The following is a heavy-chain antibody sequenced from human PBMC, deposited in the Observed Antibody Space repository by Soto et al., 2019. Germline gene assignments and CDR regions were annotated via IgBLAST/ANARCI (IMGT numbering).Heavy chain of an antibody. Sequence: SETLSLTCSVSGASINNFAYYWGWIRQPPGKGLEWIGTVYYNENTYYNPSLRSRVAISVDTSKNQFSLKLSSVTAADTAVFYCARHRARNWFDPWGQGTLVTVSS. CDR2: VYYNENT. D-gene: IGHD6-6*01. V-gene: IGHV4-39*01. CDR3: ARHRARNWFDP. J-gene: IGHJ5*02. CDR1: GASINNFAYY.